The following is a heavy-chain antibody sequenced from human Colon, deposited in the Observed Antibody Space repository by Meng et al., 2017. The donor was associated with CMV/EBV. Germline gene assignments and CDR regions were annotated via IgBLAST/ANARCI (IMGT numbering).Heavy chain of an antibody. CDR2: ISSDAKTK. J-gene: IGHJ4*02. CDR3: VRDGYYRDSTGWYLDY. CDR1: GFTFSSYG. V-gene: IGHV3-48*03. Sequence: GGSLRLSCAGSGFTFSSYGMNWVRQAPGKGLEWISYISSDAKTKYYTASVEGRFTISRDNAGNSLYLQMNSLRAEDTAIYYCVRDGYYRDSTGWYLDYWGQGTPVTVSS. D-gene: IGHD6-19*01.